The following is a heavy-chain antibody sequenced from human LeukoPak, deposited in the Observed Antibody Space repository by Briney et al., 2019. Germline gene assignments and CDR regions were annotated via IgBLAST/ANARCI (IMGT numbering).Heavy chain of an antibody. CDR2: ITGSGGST. CDR3: AKDRLGFLGYSQH. J-gene: IGHJ1*01. Sequence: SGGSLRLSCAASGFTFSSYAMNWVRQAPGRGLEWVSVITGSGGSTYHADSVKGRFTISRDNSKNTLYLQMNSLRAEDTAVYYCAKDRLGFLGYSQHWGQGTLVTVSS. CDR1: GFTFSSYA. D-gene: IGHD4-11*01. V-gene: IGHV3-23*01.